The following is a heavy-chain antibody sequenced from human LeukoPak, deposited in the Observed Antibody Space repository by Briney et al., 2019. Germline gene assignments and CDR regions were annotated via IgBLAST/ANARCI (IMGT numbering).Heavy chain of an antibody. D-gene: IGHD3-16*01. Sequence: SQTLSLTCAISGDSVSSNSAVWNWIRQSPSRGLEWLGRTYYRSKWFNDYAVSVKSRITIDPDTSKNQFSLQPNSVTPEDAAVYYCARALGKNWFDPWGQGTLVTVSS. CDR3: ARALGKNWFDP. J-gene: IGHJ5*02. CDR2: TYYRSKWFN. V-gene: IGHV6-1*01. CDR1: GDSVSSNSAV.